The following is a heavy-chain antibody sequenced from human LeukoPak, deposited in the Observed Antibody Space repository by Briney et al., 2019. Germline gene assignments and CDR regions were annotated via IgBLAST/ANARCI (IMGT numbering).Heavy chain of an antibody. Sequence: ASVTVSFTVSGYTLTELSMHWVRQAPGKGIEWMGGFDPEDGETIYEQKMQGRVTMTEDTSTDTAYMELSSLRSEDTAVYYCATAKYSSGWYGAFDIWGQGTMVTVSP. D-gene: IGHD6-19*01. V-gene: IGHV1-24*01. CDR1: GYTLTELS. J-gene: IGHJ3*02. CDR3: ATAKYSSGWYGAFDI. CDR2: FDPEDGET.